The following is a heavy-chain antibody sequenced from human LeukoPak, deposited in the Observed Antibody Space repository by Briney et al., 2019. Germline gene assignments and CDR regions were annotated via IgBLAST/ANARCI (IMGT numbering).Heavy chain of an antibody. CDR1: GYTFTGYY. CDR2: INPNIGGT. D-gene: IGHD3-3*01. Sequence: ASVKVSCKASGYTFTGYYMHWVRHAPGQGLEWMGWINPNIGGTNYAQKFQGRVTMTRDTSISTAYMELSRLRSDDTAVYYCARPLGDFWSGYYYYYYGMDVWGQGTTVTVSS. CDR3: ARPLGDFWSGYYYYYYGMDV. V-gene: IGHV1-2*02. J-gene: IGHJ6*02.